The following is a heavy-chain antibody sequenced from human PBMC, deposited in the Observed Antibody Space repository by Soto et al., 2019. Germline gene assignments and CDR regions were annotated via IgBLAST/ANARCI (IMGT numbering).Heavy chain of an antibody. CDR1: GFTFTRYS. CDR2: ISSTTNYM. CDR3: ARESEDLTSNFDY. J-gene: IGHJ4*02. Sequence: GGSLRLSCAASGFTFTRYSMNWVRQAPGKGLEWVSSISSTTNYMYYGDSMKGRFTVSRDNAKNSLYLEMNSLRAEDTAVYYCARESEDLTSNFDYWGQGTLVTVSS. V-gene: IGHV3-21*06.